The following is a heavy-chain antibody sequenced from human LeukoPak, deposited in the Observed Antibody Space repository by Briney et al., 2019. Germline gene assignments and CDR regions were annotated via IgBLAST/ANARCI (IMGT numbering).Heavy chain of an antibody. Sequence: SETLSLTCTVSVGSLSSYYWSWIPQPPGKGLEWIGYTYYSGSTNYNRSLKSRVTISVDTSKNQCSLTPSSVTAADTAVYYCARLVLPPRWDYYDSSGYYYFDYWGQGTLVTVSS. D-gene: IGHD3-22*01. J-gene: IGHJ4*02. V-gene: IGHV4-59*01. CDR3: ARLVLPPRWDYYDSSGYYYFDY. CDR1: VGSLSSYY. CDR2: TYYSGST.